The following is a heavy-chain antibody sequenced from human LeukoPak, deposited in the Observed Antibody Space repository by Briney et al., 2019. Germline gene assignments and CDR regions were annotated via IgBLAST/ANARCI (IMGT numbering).Heavy chain of an antibody. CDR1: GGSISSYY. Sequence: SETLSLTCTVSGGSISSYYWSWIRQPPGKGLEWIGYIYYSGSTNYNPSLKSRVTISVDTSKNQFSLKLSSVTAADTAVYYCARGKPRFDPWGQGTLVTVSS. V-gene: IGHV4-59*01. CDR2: IYYSGST. CDR3: ARGKPRFDP. J-gene: IGHJ5*02.